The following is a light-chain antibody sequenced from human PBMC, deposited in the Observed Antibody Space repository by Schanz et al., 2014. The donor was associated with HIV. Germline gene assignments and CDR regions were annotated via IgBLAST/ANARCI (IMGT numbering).Light chain of an antibody. CDR2: EAS. CDR3: QQSSTTWWT. Sequence: DVQMTQSPSTLSASVGDRVTITCRATQSISPWLAWYQQKPGKAPKLLINEASSLQSGVPSRFSGSGSGTEFTLTISSLQPEDFATYYCQQSSTTWWTFGQGTKVEIK. V-gene: IGKV1-5*03. J-gene: IGKJ1*01. CDR1: QSISPW.